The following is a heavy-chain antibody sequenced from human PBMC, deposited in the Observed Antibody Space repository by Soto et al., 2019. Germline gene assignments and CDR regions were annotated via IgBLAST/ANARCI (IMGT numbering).Heavy chain of an antibody. CDR1: RFTVSSNY. CDR2: IYSGGST. Sequence: LRLSCAASRFTVSSNYMSWVRQAPGKGLEWVSVIYSGGSTYYADSVKGRFTISRDNSKNTLYLQMHSLRAEDTAVYYCARGLHGDYWGQGTLVTVSS. D-gene: IGHD5-12*01. V-gene: IGHV3-53*01. J-gene: IGHJ4*02. CDR3: ARGLHGDY.